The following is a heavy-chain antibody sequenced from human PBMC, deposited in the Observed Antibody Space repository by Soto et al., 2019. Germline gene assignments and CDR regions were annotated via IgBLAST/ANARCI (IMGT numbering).Heavy chain of an antibody. D-gene: IGHD3-22*01. Sequence: SETLSLTCTVSGGSISSSSYYWGWIRQPPGKGLEWIGSIYYSGSTYYNPSLKSRVTISVDTSKNQFSLKLSSVTAADTAVYYCASAPRITMIVVGLGWFDPWGQGTLVTVSS. CDR3: ASAPRITMIVVGLGWFDP. CDR2: IYYSGST. V-gene: IGHV4-39*01. CDR1: GGSISSSSYY. J-gene: IGHJ5*02.